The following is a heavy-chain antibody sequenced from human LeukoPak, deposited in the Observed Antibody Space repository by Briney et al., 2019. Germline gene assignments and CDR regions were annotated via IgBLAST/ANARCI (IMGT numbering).Heavy chain of an antibody. CDR2: IYYIGST. Sequence: SETLSLTCTVSGGPINDYYWSWIRQPPGKGLEWIGYIYYIGSTNYNPSLKSRVTISVDTSKNQFSLKLSSVTAADTAVYYCARHGTSGTNLNWFDPWGQGALVTVSS. CDR3: ARHGTSGTNLNWFDP. J-gene: IGHJ5*02. D-gene: IGHD1-1*01. V-gene: IGHV4-59*01. CDR1: GGPINDYY.